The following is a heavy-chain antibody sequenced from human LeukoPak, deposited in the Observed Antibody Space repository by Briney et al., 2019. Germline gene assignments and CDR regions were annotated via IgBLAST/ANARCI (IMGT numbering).Heavy chain of an antibody. CDR3: ARAPRYYDFWSGYADAFDI. J-gene: IGHJ3*02. D-gene: IGHD3-3*01. CDR2: IYYSGST. Sequence: SETLSFTCTVSGGSISSYYWSWIRQPPGKGLEWIGNIYYSGSTNNNPSLKSRVTISVDTSKNQFSLKLSSVTAADTAVYYCARAPRYYDFWSGYADAFDIWGQGTMVTVSS. CDR1: GGSISSYY. V-gene: IGHV4-59*01.